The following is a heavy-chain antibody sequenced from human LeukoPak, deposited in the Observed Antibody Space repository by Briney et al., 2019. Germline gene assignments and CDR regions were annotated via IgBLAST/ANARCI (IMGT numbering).Heavy chain of an antibody. CDR1: GGSISSSSYY. V-gene: IGHV4-39*01. D-gene: IGHD1-7*01. J-gene: IGHJ6*02. CDR2: IYYSGST. CDR3: ARHVRQVPYNWNYFVYYYGMDV. Sequence: SETLSLTCTVSGGSISSSSYYWGWIRQPPGKGLEWIGSIYYSGSTYYNPSLKSRVTISVDTSKNQFSLKLSSVTAADTAVYYCARHVRQVPYNWNYFVYYYGMDVWGQGTTVTVSS.